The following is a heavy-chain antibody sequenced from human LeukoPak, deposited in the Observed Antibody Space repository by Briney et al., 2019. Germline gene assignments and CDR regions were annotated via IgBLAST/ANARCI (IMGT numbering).Heavy chain of an antibody. V-gene: IGHV1-8*01. D-gene: IGHD3-16*01. CDR1: GYTFSSYD. CDR2: MSPNSGNT. Sequence: ASVKVSCKGSGYTFSSYDINWVRQATGQGLEWMGWMSPNSGNTDYAQKFQGRVTRTRDTSISTAYMELSSLREEDTAVYYCARGVDRGVDYWGQGTLVTVSS. J-gene: IGHJ4*02. CDR3: ARGVDRGVDY.